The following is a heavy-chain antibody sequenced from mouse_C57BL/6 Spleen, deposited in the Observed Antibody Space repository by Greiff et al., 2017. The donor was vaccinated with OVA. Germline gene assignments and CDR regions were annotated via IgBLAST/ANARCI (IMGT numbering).Heavy chain of an antibody. CDR2: IDPNSGGT. CDR1: GYTFTSYW. V-gene: IGHV1-72*01. CDR3: ASGGQTAQATSFYAMDY. D-gene: IGHD3-2*02. Sequence: QVQLQQPGAELVKPGASVKLSCKASGYTFTSYWMHWVKQRPGRGLEWIGRIDPNSGGTKYNEKFKSKATLTVDKPSRTAYMQLSSLTSEDSAVYYCASGGQTAQATSFYAMDYWGQGTSVTVSS. J-gene: IGHJ4*01.